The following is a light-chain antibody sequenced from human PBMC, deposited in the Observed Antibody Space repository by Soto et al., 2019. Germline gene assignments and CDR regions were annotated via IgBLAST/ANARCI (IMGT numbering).Light chain of an antibody. CDR2: EVS. CDR1: SSDVGGYNY. V-gene: IGLV2-8*01. Sequence: QSALTQPPSASGSPGQSVTISCIGTSSDVGGYNYVSWYQQHPGKAPKLMIYEVSKRPSGVADRFSGSKSGNTASLTVSGLQAEDEADYYCSSYAASNSLGVFGGGTKLTVL. J-gene: IGLJ2*01. CDR3: SSYAASNSLGV.